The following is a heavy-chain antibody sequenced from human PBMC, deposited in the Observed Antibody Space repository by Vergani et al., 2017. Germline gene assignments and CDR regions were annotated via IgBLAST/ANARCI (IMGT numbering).Heavy chain of an antibody. CDR1: GYTFTSYG. D-gene: IGHD3-3*01. V-gene: IGHV1-18*04. CDR2: ISAYNGNT. J-gene: IGHJ4*02. Sequence: QVQLVQSGAEVKKPGSSVKVSCKASGYTFTSYGISWVRQATGQELEWMGWISAYNGNTNYAQKLQGRVTMTTDTSTSTAYTELRSLRSVDTAVYYCARGDGLRFLEWCQGYFDNWGQGTLVTVSS. CDR3: ARGDGLRFLEWCQGYFDN.